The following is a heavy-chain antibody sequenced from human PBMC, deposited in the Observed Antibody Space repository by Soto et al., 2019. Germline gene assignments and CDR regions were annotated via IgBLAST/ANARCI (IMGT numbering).Heavy chain of an antibody. CDR2: KNDDNGNT. D-gene: IGHD5-18*01. V-gene: IGHV1-3*01. CDR3: ARDKGNSYGYN. CDR1: GYTFTSYT. J-gene: IGHJ4*02. Sequence: ASIKFPYKASGYTFTSYTIHCVRQPPGQRLEWMGWKNDDNGNTKYSQTFKGRVTITRDTSESTAYMELSSLRSEDTAVYYCARDKGNSYGYNWGQGTLVTVSS.